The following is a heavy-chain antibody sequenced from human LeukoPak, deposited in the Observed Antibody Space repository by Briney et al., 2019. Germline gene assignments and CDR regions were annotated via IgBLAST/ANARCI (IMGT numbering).Heavy chain of an antibody. V-gene: IGHV3-23*01. CDR1: GFTFSSYA. CDR2: ISGSGGST. D-gene: IGHD2-2*01. Sequence: PGGSLRLSCAASGFTFSSYAMSWVRQAPGKGLEWVSAISGSGGSTYYADSVKGRFTISRDNSKNTLYLQMNSLRAEDTAVYYCAKARWVYCSSTSCPSYFDYWGQGTLVTVSS. CDR3: AKARWVYCSSTSCPSYFDY. J-gene: IGHJ4*02.